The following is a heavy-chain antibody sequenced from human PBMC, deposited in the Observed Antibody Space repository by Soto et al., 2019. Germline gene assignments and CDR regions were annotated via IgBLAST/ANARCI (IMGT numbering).Heavy chain of an antibody. D-gene: IGHD5-12*01. CDR3: ARVSRAGYTRYYFDY. CDR1: GGSISSYY. V-gene: IGHV4-59*01. J-gene: IGHJ4*02. Sequence: SETLSLTCTVSGGSISSYYWSWIRQPPGKGLEWIGYIYYSGSTNYNPSLKSRVTISVDTSKNQFSLKLSSVTAADTAVYYCARVSRAGYTRYYFDYWGQGTLVTVSS. CDR2: IYYSGST.